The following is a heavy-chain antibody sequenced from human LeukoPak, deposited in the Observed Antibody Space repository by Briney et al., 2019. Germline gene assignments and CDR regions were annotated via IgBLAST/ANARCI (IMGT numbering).Heavy chain of an antibody. CDR3: ARNPGPLRRGWFDP. Sequence: SETLSLTCTVSGGSISSYYWSWIRQPPGKGLEWIGYIYYSGSTNYNPSLKSRVIISVDTSKNQFSLKLSSVTAADTAVYYCARNPGPLRRGWFDPWGQGTLVTVSS. CDR1: GGSISSYY. J-gene: IGHJ5*02. V-gene: IGHV4-59*01. D-gene: IGHD3-16*01. CDR2: IYYSGST.